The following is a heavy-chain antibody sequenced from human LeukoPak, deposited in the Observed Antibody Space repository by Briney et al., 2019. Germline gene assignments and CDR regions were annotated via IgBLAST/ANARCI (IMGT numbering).Heavy chain of an antibody. CDR1: GYTLTELS. CDR2: FDPEDGET. D-gene: IGHD3-22*01. J-gene: IGHJ4*02. CDR3: ASTPDYYDSSGYYY. Sequence: ASVKVSCEVSGYTLTELSMHWVRQAPGKGLEGMGGFDPEDGETIYAQKFQGRVTLTEDTSTDTAYMELSSLRSEDTAVYYCASTPDYYDSSGYYYWGQGTLVTVSS. V-gene: IGHV1-24*01.